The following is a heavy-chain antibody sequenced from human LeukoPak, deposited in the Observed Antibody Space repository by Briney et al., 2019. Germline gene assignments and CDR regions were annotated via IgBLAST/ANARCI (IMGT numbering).Heavy chain of an antibody. Sequence: PGGSLRLSCAASGFTVSSNYMSWVRQAPGKGLEWVSDIYSGGSTYYADSVKGRFTISRDNSKNTLYLQMNSLRAEDTAVYYCARVSYADTAPQFEYYYYMDVWGKGTTVTASS. J-gene: IGHJ6*03. D-gene: IGHD5-18*01. V-gene: IGHV3-66*02. CDR2: IYSGGST. CDR1: GFTVSSNY. CDR3: ARVSYADTAPQFEYYYYMDV.